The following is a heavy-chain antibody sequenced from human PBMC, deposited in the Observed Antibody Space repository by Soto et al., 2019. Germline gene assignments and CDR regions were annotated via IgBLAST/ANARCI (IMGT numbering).Heavy chain of an antibody. CDR3: ARHEVRELTRGGDY. V-gene: IGHV4-39*01. J-gene: IGHJ4*02. Sequence: QLQLQESGPGLVKPSATLSLTCTVSGGSISSSSYYWGWIRQPPGKGLEWIGSIYYSGSTYYNPSLKSRVTISVDTSKNQFSLKLSSVTAADTAVYYCARHEVRELTRGGDYWGQGTLVTVSS. CDR2: IYYSGST. D-gene: IGHD1-26*01. CDR1: GGSISSSSYY.